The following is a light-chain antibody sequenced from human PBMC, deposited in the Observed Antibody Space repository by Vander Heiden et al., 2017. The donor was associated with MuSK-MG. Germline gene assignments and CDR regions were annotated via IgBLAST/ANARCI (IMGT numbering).Light chain of an antibody. V-gene: IGKV1-39*01. CDR2: AAS. Sequence: DIQMTQSPSSLSASVGDRVTITCRASQNITTYLNWYQQKPEKAPQLLIYAASSLQSGVPSRFSGSGSGTDFTLTISSLQPEDFATYYCQQSDTTPFTFGPGTKVDIK. J-gene: IGKJ3*01. CDR3: QQSDTTPFT. CDR1: QNITTY.